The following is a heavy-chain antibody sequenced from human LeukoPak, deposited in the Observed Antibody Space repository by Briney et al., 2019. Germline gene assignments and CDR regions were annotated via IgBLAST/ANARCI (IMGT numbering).Heavy chain of an antibody. V-gene: IGHV3-48*03. CDR2: SSSSGSII. J-gene: IGHJ4*02. CDR3: ARGYSGSYLRPVDY. CDR1: GFTFSSHE. D-gene: IGHD1-26*01. Sequence: GGSLRLSCAASGFTFSSHEMNWVRQAPGKGLEWISYSSSSGSIIYYADSVKGRFTISRDNTKNSLYLHMNSLRAEDTAVYYCARGYSGSYLRPVDYWGQGTLVTVSS.